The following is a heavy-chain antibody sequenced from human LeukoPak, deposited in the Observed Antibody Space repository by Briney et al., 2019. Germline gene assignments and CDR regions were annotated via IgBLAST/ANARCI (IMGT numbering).Heavy chain of an antibody. CDR2: ISGSGGTT. CDR3: AKEPLAHCGGDCYSDY. CDR1: GFTFSSYA. V-gene: IGHV3-23*01. J-gene: IGHJ4*02. D-gene: IGHD2-21*02. Sequence: GGSLRLSCAASGFTFSSYAMSWVRQAPGKGLEWVSSISGSGGTTLYADSVKGRFTISRDNSKNTLYLQMNSLRAEDTAVYYCAKEPLAHCGGDCYSDYWGQGTLVTVSS.